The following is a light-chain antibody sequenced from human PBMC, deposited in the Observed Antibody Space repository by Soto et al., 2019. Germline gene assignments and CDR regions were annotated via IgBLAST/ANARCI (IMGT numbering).Light chain of an antibody. CDR1: QKISTY. V-gene: IGKV1-39*01. CDR2: AAS. CDR3: QQSYRTPYT. Sequence: IQLTQSPSSLSASVGDTVTITCRASQKISTYLNWYQHKSGKAPNLLIQAASTLLSGVPSRFSGSGSETDFTLTIRSLRLEDCATYYCQQSYRTPYTFGQGTKLEIK. J-gene: IGKJ2*01.